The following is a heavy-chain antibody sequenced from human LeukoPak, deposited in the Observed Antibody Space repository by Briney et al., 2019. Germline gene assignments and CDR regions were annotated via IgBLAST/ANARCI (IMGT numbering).Heavy chain of an antibody. V-gene: IGHV4-61*02. J-gene: IGHJ5*02. CDR3: ARHTMSRWATSLWFDP. Sequence: KSSETLSLTCTVSGGSISSGSYYWSWIRQPAGKGLEWIGRIYTSGSTNYNPSLKSRVTISVDTSKNQFSLKLSSVTAADTAVYYCARHTMSRWATSLWFDPWGQGTLVTVSS. CDR2: IYTSGST. D-gene: IGHD5-24*01. CDR1: GGSISSGSYY.